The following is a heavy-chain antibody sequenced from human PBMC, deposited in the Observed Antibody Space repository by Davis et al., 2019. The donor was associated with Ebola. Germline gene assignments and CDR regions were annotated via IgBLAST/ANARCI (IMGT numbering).Heavy chain of an antibody. CDR3: VKDFTLST. D-gene: IGHD3-3*01. J-gene: IGHJ5*02. CDR1: GFTFTSFR. CDR2: ISGSGGGT. Sequence: PGGSLRLSCTGSGFTFTSFRMNWVRQAPGKGLEWVSGISGSGGGTKYADFVKGRFAISRDNSKNTLYLQMNSLRAEDTAVYYCVKDFTLSTWGQGTLVTVS. V-gene: IGHV3-23*01.